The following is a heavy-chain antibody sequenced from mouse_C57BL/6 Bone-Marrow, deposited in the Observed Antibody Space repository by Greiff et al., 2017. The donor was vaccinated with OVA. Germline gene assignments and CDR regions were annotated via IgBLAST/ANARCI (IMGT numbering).Heavy chain of an antibody. Sequence: QVPLQESGPGILQPSQTLSLTCSFSGYSLSTFGMGVGWIRQPSGNGLEWLAHIWCDDAKYYNPALKSPLTISKDTSKTQVFLKIAKGDTEDTATYYCARVRGYDSNAFAYWGQGTLVTVSA. CDR1: GYSLSTFGMG. V-gene: IGHV8-8*01. CDR2: IWCDDAK. D-gene: IGHD3-1*01. J-gene: IGHJ3*01. CDR3: ARVRGYDSNAFAY.